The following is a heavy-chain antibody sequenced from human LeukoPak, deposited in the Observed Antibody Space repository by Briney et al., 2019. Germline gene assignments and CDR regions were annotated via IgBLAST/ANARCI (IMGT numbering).Heavy chain of an antibody. CDR2: ISYDGSNK. D-gene: IGHD4-17*01. CDR1: GFTFSSYG. Sequence: GRSLRLSCAASGFTFSSYGMHWVRQAPGKGLEWVAVISYDGSNKYYADSVKGRFTISRDNSKNTLYLQMNSLRAEDTAVYYCAREDDYGDYGYDYWGQGTLVTVSS. J-gene: IGHJ4*02. V-gene: IGHV3-30*03. CDR3: AREDDYGDYGYDY.